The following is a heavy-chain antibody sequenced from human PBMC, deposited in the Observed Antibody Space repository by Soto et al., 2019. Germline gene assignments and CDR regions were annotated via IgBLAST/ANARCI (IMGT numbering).Heavy chain of an antibody. D-gene: IGHD1-26*01. Sequence: EVQLLGSGGGLVQPGGSLRLSCAASGFTFSIYAMSWVRQAPGRGLDWVSSVSVNGGTYYADSVKGRFTISRDNSKNTLYLQMNSLRAEDTAIYYFASRGRYYFDYWGQGTLVTGSS. J-gene: IGHJ4*02. CDR2: VSVNGGT. CDR3: ASRGRYYFDY. V-gene: IGHV3-23*01. CDR1: GFTFSIYA.